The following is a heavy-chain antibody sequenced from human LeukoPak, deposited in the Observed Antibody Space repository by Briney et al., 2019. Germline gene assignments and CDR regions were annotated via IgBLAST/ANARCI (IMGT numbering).Heavy chain of an antibody. CDR1: GYTFTSYG. CDR3: ARDTLINYYDSSGYYSTPWFDP. Sequence: ASVKVSCKASGYTFTSYGISWVRQAPGQGLEWMGWISAYNGNTNYAQKLQGRVTMTTDTSTSTAYMELRSLISDDTAVYYCARDTLINYYDSSGYYSTPWFDPWGQGTLVTVSS. CDR2: ISAYNGNT. D-gene: IGHD3-22*01. V-gene: IGHV1-18*01. J-gene: IGHJ5*02.